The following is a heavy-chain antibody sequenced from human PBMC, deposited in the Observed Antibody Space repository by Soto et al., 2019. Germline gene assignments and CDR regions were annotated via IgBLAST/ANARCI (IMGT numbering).Heavy chain of an antibody. CDR2: INAGNGNT. CDR3: ARVRVRWELPEGAFDI. Sequence: XSVKVSCKASGYTFTSYAMHWVRQAPGQRLEWMGWINAGNGNTKYSQKFQGRVTITRDTSASTAYMELSSLRSEDTAAYYCARVRVRWELPEGAFDIWGQGPMATVS. J-gene: IGHJ3*02. D-gene: IGHD1-26*01. V-gene: IGHV1-3*01. CDR1: GYTFTSYA.